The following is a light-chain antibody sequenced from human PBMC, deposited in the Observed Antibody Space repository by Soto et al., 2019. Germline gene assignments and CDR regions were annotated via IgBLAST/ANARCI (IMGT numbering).Light chain of an antibody. Sequence: QSVLTQPPSASGSPGQSVTISCTGTSSDVGRHNYVSWYQQHPGKAPKLLIFDVNKRPSGVSDRFSASTSGITASLTVSGRQPEDEAAYYCSSYTDTDNFLIFGGGTKLTVL. CDR2: DVN. J-gene: IGLJ2*01. V-gene: IGLV2-8*01. CDR3: SSYTDTDNFLI. CDR1: SSDVGRHNY.